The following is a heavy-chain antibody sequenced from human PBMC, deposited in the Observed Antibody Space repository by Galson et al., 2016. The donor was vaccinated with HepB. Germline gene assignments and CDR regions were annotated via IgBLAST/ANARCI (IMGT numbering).Heavy chain of an antibody. Sequence: TLSLTCSVSGGSITRGGYYWSWIRQHPGKGLEWIGYISDSGNTFYSPSFRSRVTILMDTSQNQVSLRLTSATAADTAVYYCARDDGRRGSHQRLDYWGQGILVTVSS. D-gene: IGHD1-26*01. V-gene: IGHV4-31*03. CDR2: ISDSGNT. CDR3: ARDDGRRGSHQRLDY. CDR1: GGSITRGGYY. J-gene: IGHJ4*02.